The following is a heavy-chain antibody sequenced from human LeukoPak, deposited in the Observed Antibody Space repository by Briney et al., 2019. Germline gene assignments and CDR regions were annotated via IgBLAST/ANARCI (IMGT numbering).Heavy chain of an antibody. CDR2: IKEDGSEK. CDR1: GFTFSAYW. Sequence: GGSLRLSCAASGFTFSAYWMSWVRQTPGKGLEILANIKEDGSEKNYAESVKGRFTISRDNAKNSVYLQMNSLRVEDTAVYYCATEARGAGYWGQGTLVTVSS. D-gene: IGHD1-26*01. CDR3: ATEARGAGY. J-gene: IGHJ4*02. V-gene: IGHV3-7*03.